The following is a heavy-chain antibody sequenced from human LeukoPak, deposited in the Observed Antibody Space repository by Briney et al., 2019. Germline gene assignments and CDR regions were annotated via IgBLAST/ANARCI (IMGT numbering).Heavy chain of an antibody. CDR1: GFTFSSYG. V-gene: IGHV3-23*01. CDR3: SKDRVDGSGSQFDS. CDR2: IGGSGGST. Sequence: GGTLRLSCAASGFTFSSYGMSWVRQAPGKGLEWVSGIGGSGGSTYYADSVKGRFTISRDNAMDTLYLQMNSLRADDTAVYYCSKDRVDGSGSQFDSWGQGSLVIVSS. D-gene: IGHD3-10*01. J-gene: IGHJ4*02.